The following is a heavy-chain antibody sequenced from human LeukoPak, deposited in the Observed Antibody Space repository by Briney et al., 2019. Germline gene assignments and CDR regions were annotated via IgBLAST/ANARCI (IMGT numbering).Heavy chain of an antibody. CDR1: GRSLDSGNFY. V-gene: IGHV4-30-4*08. CDR3: ARRLEGIAVAGTWVDY. Sequence: SETLSLTCTVSGRSLDSGNFYWSWIRQPPGKGLEWIGYIYFSGNTYYNPSLKSRVTISLDMSKNQFSLKLSSVTAADTAVYYCARRLEGIAVAGTWVDYWGQGTLVTVSS. CDR2: IYFSGNT. D-gene: IGHD6-19*01. J-gene: IGHJ4*02.